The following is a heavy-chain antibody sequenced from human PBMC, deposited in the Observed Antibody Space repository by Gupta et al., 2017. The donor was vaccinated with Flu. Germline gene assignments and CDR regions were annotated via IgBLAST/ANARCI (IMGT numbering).Heavy chain of an antibody. D-gene: IGHD2-2*02. J-gene: IGHJ6*02. CDR2: IYYSGST. CDR1: GGSISSGGYY. CDR3: ARTSPGDCSSTSCYTKRGWSKYGMDV. Sequence: QVQLQESGPGLVKPSQTLSLTCTVSGGSISSGGYYWSWIRQHPGKGLEWIGYIYYSGSTYYNPSLKSRVTISVDTSKNQFSLKLSSVTAADTAVYYCARTSPGDCSSTSCYTKRGWSKYGMDVWGQGTTVTVSS. V-gene: IGHV4-31*03.